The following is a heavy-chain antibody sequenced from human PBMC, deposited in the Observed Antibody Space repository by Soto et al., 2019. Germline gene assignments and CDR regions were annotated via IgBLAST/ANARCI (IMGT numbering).Heavy chain of an antibody. J-gene: IGHJ4*02. CDR3: ARAIGPTLFDY. Sequence: PGGSLRLSCSGSGFTFNSSDMHWVRQGPGKGLEWVSAIGTAGDTNYAGSGKRPFTISIENAKSAMYLQMNSLRAGDTAIYFCARAIGPTLFDYWGQGTLVTVSS. V-gene: IGHV3-13*04. CDR1: GFTFNSSD. D-gene: IGHD3-22*01. CDR2: IGTAGDT.